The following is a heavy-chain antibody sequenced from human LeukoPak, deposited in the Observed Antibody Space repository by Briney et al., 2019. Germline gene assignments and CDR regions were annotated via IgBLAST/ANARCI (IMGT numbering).Heavy chain of an antibody. Sequence: SETLSLTCTVSGGSISSSSYYWGWIRQPPGKGLEWIGSIYYSGSTYYNPSLKSRVTISVDTSKNQFSLKLSSVTAADTAVYYCARVGYTYPYYFDYWGQGALVTVSS. D-gene: IGHD5-18*01. J-gene: IGHJ4*02. CDR2: IYYSGST. CDR3: ARVGYTYPYYFDY. V-gene: IGHV4-39*07. CDR1: GGSISSSSYY.